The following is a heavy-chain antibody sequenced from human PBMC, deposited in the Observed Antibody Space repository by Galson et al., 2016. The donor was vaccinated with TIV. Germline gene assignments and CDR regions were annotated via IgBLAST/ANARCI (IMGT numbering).Heavy chain of an antibody. CDR3: ARYCSDGSCFTLSSTGPDP. J-gene: IGHJ5*02. CDR2: ISAFNGDT. Sequence: SVKVSCKASGCTFNHHGITWVRQAPGRGLEWMGWISAFNGDTHYEQKFWDRITQTTDTFTSTAYMELRSLRSDDTAVYFCARYCSDGSCFTLSSTGPDPWGQGTLVTVSS. CDR1: GCTFNHHG. V-gene: IGHV1-18*01. D-gene: IGHD2-15*01.